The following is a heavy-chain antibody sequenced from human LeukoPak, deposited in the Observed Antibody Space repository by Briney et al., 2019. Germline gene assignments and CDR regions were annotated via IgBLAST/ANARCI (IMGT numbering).Heavy chain of an antibody. J-gene: IGHJ3*02. Sequence: SETLSLTCTVSGGSISRYYWNWIRQPAGKGLEWIGRIYTSGSTNYNPSLKSRVTMSVDKSKNQFSLKLSSVTAADTAVYYCASNKQWLGDSDAFDIWGQGTMVTVSS. V-gene: IGHV4-4*07. CDR1: GGSISRYY. CDR2: IYTSGST. CDR3: ASNKQWLGDSDAFDI. D-gene: IGHD6-19*01.